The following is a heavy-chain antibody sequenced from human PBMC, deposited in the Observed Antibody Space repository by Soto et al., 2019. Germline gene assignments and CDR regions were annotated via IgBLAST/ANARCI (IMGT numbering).Heavy chain of an antibody. Sequence: QVQLVQSGAEVKKPGSSVKVSCKASGGTFSSYAISWVRQAPGQGLESMGGIIPIFGTANYAQKFQGRVTITADESTSTAYMERSSLRSEDTAVYYCARAPYSSSPGYYYYGMDVWGQGTTVTVSS. CDR2: IIPIFGTA. J-gene: IGHJ6*02. CDR1: GGTFSSYA. D-gene: IGHD6-6*01. V-gene: IGHV1-69*01. CDR3: ARAPYSSSPGYYYYGMDV.